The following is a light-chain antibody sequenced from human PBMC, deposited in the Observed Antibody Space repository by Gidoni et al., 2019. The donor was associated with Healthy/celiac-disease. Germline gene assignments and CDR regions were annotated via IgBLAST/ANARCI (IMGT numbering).Light chain of an antibody. CDR3: QQRSNWLFT. V-gene: IGKV3-11*01. CDR2: DAS. CDR1: QSVSSY. J-gene: IGKJ3*01. Sequence: VFTQTTATLSCSPGERATLSCRASQSVSSYLAWYQQKPGQAPRLLIYDASNRATGIPARFSGSGSGTDFTLTISSLEAEDFAVYYCQQRSNWLFTFGPGTKLDIK.